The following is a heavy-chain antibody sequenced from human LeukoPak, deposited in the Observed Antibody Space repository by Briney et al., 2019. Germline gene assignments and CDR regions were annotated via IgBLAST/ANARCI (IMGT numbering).Heavy chain of an antibody. CDR1: GFTFSSYS. Sequence: GGSLRLSCAASGFTFSSYSMNWVRQAPGKGLEWVSSISSSSSYIYYAHSVKGRFTISRDNAKNSLFLEMNSLRAEDTAMYYCARDASSSAFDHWGQGTLVTVSS. CDR2: ISSSSSYI. D-gene: IGHD6-6*01. CDR3: ARDASSSAFDH. V-gene: IGHV3-21*01. J-gene: IGHJ4*02.